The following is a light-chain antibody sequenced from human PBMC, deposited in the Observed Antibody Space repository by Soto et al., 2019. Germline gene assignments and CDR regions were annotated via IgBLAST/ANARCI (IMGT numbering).Light chain of an antibody. CDR2: EGN. V-gene: IGLV2-23*01. J-gene: IGLJ3*02. CDR3: CSYANTIASERGV. Sequence: QSALTQPASMSWSPGQSITISCTGTSSDVGRYNHVSWYQQHPGNAPKLMIYEGNKRPSGISNRFSGSKSYNNTSLTISGVQADDEADYYCCSYANTIASERGVFGGGTKLTVL. CDR1: SSDVGRYNH.